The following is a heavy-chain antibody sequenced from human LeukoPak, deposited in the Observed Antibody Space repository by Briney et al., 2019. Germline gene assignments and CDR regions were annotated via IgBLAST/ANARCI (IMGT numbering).Heavy chain of an antibody. V-gene: IGHV1-69*05. J-gene: IGHJ4*02. CDR2: IIPIFGTA. D-gene: IGHD4-17*01. CDR3: ATPPLYGDSHFDY. Sequence: SVKVSCKASGGTFNSYAISWVRQAPGQGLEWMGGIIPIFGTANYAQKVQGRVTITTDESTTTAYMELSSLRSEDTAVYYCATPPLYGDSHFDYWGQGTLVTVSS. CDR1: GGTFNSYA.